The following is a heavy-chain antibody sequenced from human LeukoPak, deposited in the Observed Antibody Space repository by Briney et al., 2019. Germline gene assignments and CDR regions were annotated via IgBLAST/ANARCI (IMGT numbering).Heavy chain of an antibody. J-gene: IGHJ5*02. D-gene: IGHD1-26*01. CDR1: GYTFTSYY. Sequence: RASVKVSCKASGYTFTSYYMHWARQAPGQGLEWMGIINPSGGSTSYAQKFQGRVTMTRDTSTSTVYMELSSLRSEDTAVYYCARDRGAGSYPYWCGWFDPWGQGTLVTVSS. CDR3: ARDRGAGSYPYWCGWFDP. CDR2: INPSGGST. V-gene: IGHV1-46*01.